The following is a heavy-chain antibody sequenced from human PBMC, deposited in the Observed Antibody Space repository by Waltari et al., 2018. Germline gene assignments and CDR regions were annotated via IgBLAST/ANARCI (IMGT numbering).Heavy chain of an antibody. Sequence: QVQLVESGGGVVQPGGSLRHSCAESGFAFSDYGMHWVRQAPGKGLEGVAFIRYDGNIKNYADSVKGRFTIARDNSKNTLSLQVNSLGAEDTAVYYCAKDPYSNYDSYYSYMDVWGKGTTVTISS. CDR2: IRYDGNIK. V-gene: IGHV3-30*02. J-gene: IGHJ6*03. CDR3: AKDPYSNYDSYYSYMDV. CDR1: GFAFSDYG. D-gene: IGHD4-4*01.